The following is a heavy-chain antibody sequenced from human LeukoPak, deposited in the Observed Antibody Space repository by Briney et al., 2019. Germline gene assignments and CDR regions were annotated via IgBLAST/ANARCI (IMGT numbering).Heavy chain of an antibody. Sequence: PSETLSLTCTVSGGSISSYYCSWIRQPPGKGLEWIGEINHSGSTNYNPSLKSRVTISVDTSKNQFSLKLSSATAADTAVYYCARGGYYSAAYYMDVWGKGTTVTVSS. CDR3: ARGGYYSAAYYMDV. D-gene: IGHD3-22*01. V-gene: IGHV4-34*01. CDR1: GGSISSYY. J-gene: IGHJ6*03. CDR2: INHSGST.